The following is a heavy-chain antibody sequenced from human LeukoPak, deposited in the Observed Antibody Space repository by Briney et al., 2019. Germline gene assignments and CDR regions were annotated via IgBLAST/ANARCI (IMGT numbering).Heavy chain of an antibody. CDR2: IDPNSGGT. D-gene: IGHD1-7*01. V-gene: IGHV1-2*02. CDR1: GDTFTGYY. CDR3: ARVRGLGLELLDWFDP. Sequence: ASVKVSCKASGDTFTGYYMHWVRQAPGQGLEWMGWIDPNSGGTNYAQKFQGRVTMTRDTSNSTAFMELSRLRSDDTAVYYCARVRGLGLELLDWFDPWGQGTLVTVSS. J-gene: IGHJ5*02.